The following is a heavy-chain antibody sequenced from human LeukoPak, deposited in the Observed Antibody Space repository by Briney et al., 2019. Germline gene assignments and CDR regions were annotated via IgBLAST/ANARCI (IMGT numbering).Heavy chain of an antibody. J-gene: IGHJ5*02. CDR2: INHSGST. Sequence: SETLSLTCAVYSGSFSGYYWSWIRQPPGKGLEWIGEINHSGSTNYNPSLKSRVTISVDTSKNQFSLKLSSVTAADTAVYYCARRLRWDIVVVPAAIPPGKARFDPWGQGTLVTVSS. D-gene: IGHD2-2*02. CDR1: SGSFSGYY. CDR3: ARRLRWDIVVVPAAIPPGKARFDP. V-gene: IGHV4-34*01.